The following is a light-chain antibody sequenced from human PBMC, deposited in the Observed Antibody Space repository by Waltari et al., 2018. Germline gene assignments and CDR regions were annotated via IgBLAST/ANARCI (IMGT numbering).Light chain of an antibody. Sequence: QSVLTQPPSASGTPGQGVTISCSGSSSNIGRNTVSWYQQFPGTAPQLLMHTDNQRPSVVPDRFSGSKSGTSASLAISGLQFEDEAQYFCATWDDSLNGRVFGGGTKVTVL. J-gene: IGLJ3*02. CDR2: TDN. CDR1: SSNIGRNT. CDR3: ATWDDSLNGRV. V-gene: IGLV1-44*01.